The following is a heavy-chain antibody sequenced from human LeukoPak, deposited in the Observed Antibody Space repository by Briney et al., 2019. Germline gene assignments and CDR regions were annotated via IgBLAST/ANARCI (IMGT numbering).Heavy chain of an antibody. D-gene: IGHD3-16*01. CDR3: ARGLWGNYYYYTDV. J-gene: IGHJ6*03. CDR2: ISAYNGNT. CDR1: GYTFTSCG. V-gene: IGHV1-18*01. Sequence: ASVTVSCKASGYTFTSCGISWVRQAPGQGLEWMGWISAYNGNTNYAQKLQGRVTMTTDTSTSTAYMELRSMRSDDTALYYCARGLWGNYYYYTDVWGKGTTVTVSS.